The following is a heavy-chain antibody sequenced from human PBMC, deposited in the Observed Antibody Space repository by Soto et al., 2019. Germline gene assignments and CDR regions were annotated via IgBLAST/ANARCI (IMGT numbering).Heavy chain of an antibody. D-gene: IGHD3-10*01. V-gene: IGHV4-34*01. J-gene: IGHJ6*02. CDR1: GGSFSGYY. CDR2: INHSGST. Sequence: SETLSLTCAVYGGSFSGYYWSWIRQPPGKGLEWIGEINHSGSTNYNPSLKSRVTISVDTSKNQFSLKLSSVTAADTAVYYCVRGRRLSGGMDVWGQGTTVT. CDR3: VRGRRLSGGMDV.